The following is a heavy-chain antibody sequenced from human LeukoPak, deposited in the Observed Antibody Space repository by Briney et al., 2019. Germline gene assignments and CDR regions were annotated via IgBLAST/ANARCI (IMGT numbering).Heavy chain of an antibody. Sequence: GRSLRLSCAASGFTFSSYGMHWVRQAPGKGLEWVAVIWYDGSNKYYADSVKGRFTISRDNSKNTLYLQMNSPRAEDTAVYYCARGGVFWSGYYQRDGMDVWGQGTTVTVSS. V-gene: IGHV3-33*01. J-gene: IGHJ6*02. CDR2: IWYDGSNK. CDR3: ARGGVFWSGYYQRDGMDV. CDR1: GFTFSSYG. D-gene: IGHD3-3*01.